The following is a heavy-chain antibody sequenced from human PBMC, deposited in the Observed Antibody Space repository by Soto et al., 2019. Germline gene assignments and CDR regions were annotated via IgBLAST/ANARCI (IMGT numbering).Heavy chain of an antibody. Sequence: GSLRLSCAASGFTFDDYTMHWVRQAPGKGLEWVSLISWDGGSTYYADSVKGRFTISRDNSKNSLYLQMNSLRTEDTALYYCAKAPIDSSSWYSSYYGMDVWGQGTTVTVSS. CDR3: AKAPIDSSSWYSSYYGMDV. J-gene: IGHJ6*02. D-gene: IGHD6-13*01. CDR2: ISWDGGST. CDR1: GFTFDDYT. V-gene: IGHV3-43*01.